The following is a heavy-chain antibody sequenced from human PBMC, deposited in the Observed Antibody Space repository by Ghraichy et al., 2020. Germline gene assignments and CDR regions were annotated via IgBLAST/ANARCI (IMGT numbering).Heavy chain of an antibody. CDR1: GFTFSSYG. J-gene: IGHJ4*02. CDR2: IRYDGSNK. CDR3: ATRGGDYYDSSGYTLDY. D-gene: IGHD3-22*01. Sequence: GGSLRLSCAASGFTFSSYGMHWVRQAPGKGLEWVAFIRYDGSNKYYADSVKGRFTISRDNSKNTLYLQMNSLRAEDTAAYYCATRGGDYYDSSGYTLDYWGQGTLVTVSS. V-gene: IGHV3-30*02.